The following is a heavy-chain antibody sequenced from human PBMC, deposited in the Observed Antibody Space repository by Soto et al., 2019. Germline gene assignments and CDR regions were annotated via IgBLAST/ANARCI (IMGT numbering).Heavy chain of an antibody. CDR1: GVTISSFT. Sequence: QVQLVQSGAEVKKPGSSVKVSCKASGVTISSFTISWVRQAPGQGLEWMGRIIPIVGITNSAQRFQGRVTIGADISTNTVYMELSSLKSEDTAVYYCAREGEDMASVQYYYGMDVWGQGTTVTVSS. CDR3: AREGEDMASVQYYYGMDV. CDR2: IIPIVGIT. D-gene: IGHD3-16*01. J-gene: IGHJ6*02. V-gene: IGHV1-69*08.